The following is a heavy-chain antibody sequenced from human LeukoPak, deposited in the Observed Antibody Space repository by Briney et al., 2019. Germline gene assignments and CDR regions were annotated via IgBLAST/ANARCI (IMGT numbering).Heavy chain of an antibody. CDR2: ISGSGDST. CDR3: AKSRESYWVPEFDY. D-gene: IGHD1-26*01. CDR1: GFTFSSYA. V-gene: IGHV3-23*01. Sequence: GGSLRLSCAASGFTFSSYAMSWVRQAPGKGLEWVSDISGSGDSTYYADSVRGRFTISRDNSKNTLYLQMNSLRAEDTAVYYCAKSRESYWVPEFDYWGQGTLVTVSS. J-gene: IGHJ4*02.